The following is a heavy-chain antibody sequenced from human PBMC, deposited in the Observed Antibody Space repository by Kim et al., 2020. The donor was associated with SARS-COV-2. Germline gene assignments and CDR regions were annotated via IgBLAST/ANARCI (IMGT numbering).Heavy chain of an antibody. CDR2: IIPILGIA. Sequence: SVKVSCKASGGTFSSYAISWVRQAPGQGLEWMGRIIPILGIANYAQKFQGRVTITADKSTSTAYMELSSLRSEDTAVYYCARGNSYGYFAYYYYMDVWGKGTTVTVSS. V-gene: IGHV1-69*04. D-gene: IGHD5-18*01. J-gene: IGHJ6*03. CDR3: ARGNSYGYFAYYYYMDV. CDR1: GGTFSSYA.